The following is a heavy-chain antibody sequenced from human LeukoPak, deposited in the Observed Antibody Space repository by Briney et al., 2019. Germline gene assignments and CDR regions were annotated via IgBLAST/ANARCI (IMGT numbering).Heavy chain of an antibody. CDR2: INHSGST. CDR1: GGSFSGYY. Sequence: PSETLSLTCAVYGGSFSGYYWSWIRQPPGKGLEWIGEINHSGSTNYNPSLKSRVTISVDTSKNQFSLKLSSVTAADTAVYYCAREAVVVAATWGYYYYGMDVWGQGTTVTVS. V-gene: IGHV4-34*01. D-gene: IGHD2-15*01. J-gene: IGHJ6*02. CDR3: AREAVVVAATWGYYYYGMDV.